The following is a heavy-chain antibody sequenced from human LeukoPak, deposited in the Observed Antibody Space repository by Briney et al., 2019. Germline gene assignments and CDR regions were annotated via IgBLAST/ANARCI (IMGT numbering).Heavy chain of an antibody. D-gene: IGHD6-19*01. CDR2: ISDSGGST. J-gene: IGHJ4*02. CDR3: AKGGGWLYYFDY. V-gene: IGHV3-23*01. CDR1: GFTFSTFA. Sequence: PGGSLRLSCAASGFTFSTFAMNWVRQAPGKGLEWVSAISDSGGSTYYADSVKGRFTVFRDNSKSTLYLQVSSLRAEDTAIYYCAKGGGWLYYFDYWGRGTLVTVSS.